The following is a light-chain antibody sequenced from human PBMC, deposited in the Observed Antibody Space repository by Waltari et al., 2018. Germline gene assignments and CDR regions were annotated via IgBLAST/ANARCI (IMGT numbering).Light chain of an antibody. J-gene: IGKJ3*01. V-gene: IGKV1-33*01. CDR1: QDISNY. CDR3: QQYDNLFT. CDR2: DAS. Sequence: DIQMTQSPSSLSASVGDRVTITCQASQDISNYLNWSQQKPGKAPKLLIYDASNLETGVPSRFSGSGSGTDFTFTISSLQPEDIATYYCQQYDNLFTFGPGTKVDIK.